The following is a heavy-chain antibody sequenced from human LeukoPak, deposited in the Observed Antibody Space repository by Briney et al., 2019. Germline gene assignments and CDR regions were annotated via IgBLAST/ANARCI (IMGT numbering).Heavy chain of an antibody. CDR1: GYTFTSYD. CDR2: MSPNSGNT. D-gene: IGHD2-15*01. CDR3: ASARGVVVGARYFDY. Sequence: ASVKISCKASGYTFTSYDINCVRQATGQGLEWMVWMSPNSGNTGYAHKFQGRVTMTRNTSISTAYMELSSLRSEDTAVYYCASARGVVVGARYFDYWGQGTLVTVSS. J-gene: IGHJ4*02. V-gene: IGHV1-8*01.